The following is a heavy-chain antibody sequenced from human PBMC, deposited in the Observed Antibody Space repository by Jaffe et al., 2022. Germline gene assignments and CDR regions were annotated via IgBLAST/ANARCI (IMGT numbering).Heavy chain of an antibody. CDR2: IYYSGST. CDR3: ARDNVHYGSGVFDL. J-gene: IGHJ2*01. CDR1: GGSISSYY. D-gene: IGHD3-10*01. Sequence: QVQLQESGPGLVKPSETLSLTCTVSGGSISSYYWSWIRQPPGKGLEWIGYIYYSGSTNYNPSLKSRVTISVDTSKNQFSLKLSSVTAADTAVYYCARDNVHYGSGVFDLWGRGTLVTVSS. V-gene: IGHV4-59*01.